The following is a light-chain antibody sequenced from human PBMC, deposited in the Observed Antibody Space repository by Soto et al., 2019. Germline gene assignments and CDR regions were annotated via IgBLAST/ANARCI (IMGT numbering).Light chain of an antibody. Sequence: QSVLTQPPSASETPGQRVTISCSGSSSNIGSNTVNCYQQLPGTAPKLLIYSNNQRPSGVPDRFSGSKSGTSASLAISGLQSEDEADYYCAAWDDSLNGYVFGTGTKVTVL. V-gene: IGLV1-44*01. CDR3: AAWDDSLNGYV. CDR2: SNN. J-gene: IGLJ1*01. CDR1: SSNIGSNT.